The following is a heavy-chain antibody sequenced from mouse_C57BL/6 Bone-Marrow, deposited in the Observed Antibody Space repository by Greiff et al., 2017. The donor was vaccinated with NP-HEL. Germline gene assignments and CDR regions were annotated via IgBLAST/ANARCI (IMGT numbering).Heavy chain of an antibody. J-gene: IGHJ3*01. CDR2: IYPRSGNT. D-gene: IGHD1-1*01. CDR3: ARCYYGPFAY. Sequence: QVQLQQSGAELARPGASVKLSCKASGYTFTSYGISWVKQRTGQGLEWIGEIYPRSGNTYYNEKFKGKATLTADKSSSTAYMELRSLTSEDSAVYFCARCYYGPFAYWGQGTLVTVSA. CDR1: GYTFTSYG. V-gene: IGHV1-81*01.